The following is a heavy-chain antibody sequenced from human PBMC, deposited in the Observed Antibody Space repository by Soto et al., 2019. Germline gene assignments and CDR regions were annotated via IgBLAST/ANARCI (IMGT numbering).Heavy chain of an antibody. CDR3: ARPRYSSSGGFDY. V-gene: IGHV4-34*01. J-gene: IGHJ4*02. Sequence: ETLSLTCAVYGGSFSGYYWSWIRQPPGKGLEWIGEINHSGSTNYNPSLKSRVTISVDTSKNQFSLKLSSVTAADTAVYYCARPRYSSSGGFDYWGQGTLVTVSS. CDR2: INHSGST. D-gene: IGHD6-6*01. CDR1: GGSFSGYY.